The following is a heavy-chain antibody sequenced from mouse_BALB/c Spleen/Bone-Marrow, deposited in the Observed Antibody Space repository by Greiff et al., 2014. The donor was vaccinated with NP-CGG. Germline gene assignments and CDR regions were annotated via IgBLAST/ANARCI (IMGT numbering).Heavy chain of an antibody. CDR2: IWAGGST. D-gene: IGHD2-3*01. Sequence: QVQLQQPGPGLVAPSQSLSITCTVSGFSLTSYGVHWVRQPPGKGLEWLGVIWAGGSTNCNSALMSRLSISKDNSKSQVFLKMNSLRTDDTAMYYCARVYLWYFDVWGAGTTVTVSS. CDR1: GFSLTSYG. CDR3: ARVYLWYFDV. V-gene: IGHV2-9*02. J-gene: IGHJ1*01.